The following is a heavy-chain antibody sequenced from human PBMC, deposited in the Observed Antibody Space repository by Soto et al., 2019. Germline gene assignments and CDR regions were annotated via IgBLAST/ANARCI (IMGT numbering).Heavy chain of an antibody. CDR1: GGSISSGNYY. Sequence: SETLSLTCTVSGGSISSGNYYWSWIRQPPGKGLEWIGYIYYSGNTYYNPSLKSRVTISVDTSKNQFSLKLSSVTAADTAVYYCARGIAAAGTGLVFDYWGQGTLVTVSS. D-gene: IGHD6-13*01. CDR3: ARGIAAAGTGLVFDY. V-gene: IGHV4-30-4*01. J-gene: IGHJ4*02. CDR2: IYYSGNT.